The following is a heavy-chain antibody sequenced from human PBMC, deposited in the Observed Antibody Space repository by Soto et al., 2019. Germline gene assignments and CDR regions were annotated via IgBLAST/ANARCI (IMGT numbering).Heavy chain of an antibody. V-gene: IGHV3-30-3*01. CDR3: ASPYGGAPYSNYPTWFDP. CDR2: ISYDGSNK. J-gene: IGHJ5*02. Sequence: TGGSLRLSCAASGFTFSSYAMHWVRQAPGKGLEWVAVISYDGSNKYYADSVKGRFTISRDNSKNTLYLQMNSLRAEDTAVYYCASPYGGAPYSNYPTWFDPWGQGTLVTVSS. D-gene: IGHD4-4*01. CDR1: GFTFSSYA.